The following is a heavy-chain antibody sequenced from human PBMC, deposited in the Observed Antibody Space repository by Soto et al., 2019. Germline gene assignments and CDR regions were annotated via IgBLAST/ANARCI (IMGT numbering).Heavy chain of an antibody. D-gene: IGHD3-9*01. CDR3: AIWEAPQQDNYDILTGPPAGDAFDI. CDR1: GGTFSCYA. CDR2: IIPIFGTA. V-gene: IGHV1-69*13. J-gene: IGHJ3*02. Sequence: SVKVSCKASGGTFSCYAISWVRQAPGQGLEWMGGIIPIFGTANYAQKFQGRVTITADESTSTAYMELSSLRSEDTAVYSCAIWEAPQQDNYDILTGPPAGDAFDIWGQETMVTVSS.